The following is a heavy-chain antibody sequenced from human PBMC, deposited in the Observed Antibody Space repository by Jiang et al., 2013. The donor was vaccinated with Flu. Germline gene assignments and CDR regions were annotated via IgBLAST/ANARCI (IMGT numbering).Heavy chain of an antibody. CDR1: GYTFTSYG. D-gene: IGHD3-3*01. CDR2: INPNSGGT. CDR3: ARRNYDFWSGYSYGMDV. J-gene: IGHJ6*02. V-gene: IGHV1-2*04. Sequence: SGAEVKKPGASVKVSCKASGYTFTSYGISWVRQAPGQGLEWMGWINPNSGGTNYAQKFQGWVTMTRDTSISTAYMELSRLRSDDTAVYYCARRNYDFWSGYSYGMDVWGQGTTVTVSS.